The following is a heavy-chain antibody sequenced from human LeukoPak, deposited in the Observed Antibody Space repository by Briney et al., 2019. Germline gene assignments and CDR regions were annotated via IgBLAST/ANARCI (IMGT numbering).Heavy chain of an antibody. V-gene: IGHV3-48*01. J-gene: IGHJ4*02. CDR1: GFTFSTYS. D-gene: IGHD3-22*01. CDR2: TSSSSSTI. Sequence: GGSLRLSCAASGFTFSTYSMNWVRQAPGKGLEWVSYTSSSSSTIYYADSVKGRFTISRDNAKNSLYLQMNSLRAGDTAVYYCARGSTYYDSSGQVPFDYWGQGTLVTVSS. CDR3: ARGSTYYDSSGQVPFDY.